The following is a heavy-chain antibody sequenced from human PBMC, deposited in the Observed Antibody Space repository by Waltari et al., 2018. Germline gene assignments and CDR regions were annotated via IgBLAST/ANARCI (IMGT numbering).Heavy chain of an antibody. J-gene: IGHJ6*02. CDR2: INHSGST. D-gene: IGHD6-19*01. CDR3: ARGRIAVAGTSPAYYYYGMDV. CDR1: GGSFSGYY. V-gene: IGHV4-34*01. Sequence: QVQLQQWGAGLLKPSETLSLTCAVYGGSFSGYYWSWIRQPPGKGLEWIGEINHSGSTNYNPSLKSRVTISVDTSKNQFSLKLSSVTAADTAVYYCARGRIAVAGTSPAYYYYGMDVWGQGTTVTVSS.